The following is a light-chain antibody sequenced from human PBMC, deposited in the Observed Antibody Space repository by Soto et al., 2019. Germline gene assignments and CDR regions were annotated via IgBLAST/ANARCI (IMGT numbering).Light chain of an antibody. Sequence: EIVLTQSPCTLSFSPGERATLSCRASQSVSSSYLAWYQQKPGQAPRLLIYGASSRATGIPDRFSGSGSGTDFTLTISSLKPEDVATYYCQKYNSAPLTFGGGTKVDIK. V-gene: IGKV3-20*01. CDR2: GAS. J-gene: IGKJ4*01. CDR1: QSVSSSY. CDR3: QKYNSAPLT.